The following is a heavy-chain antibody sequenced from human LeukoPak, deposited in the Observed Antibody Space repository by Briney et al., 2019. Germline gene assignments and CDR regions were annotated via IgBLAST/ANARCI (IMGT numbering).Heavy chain of an antibody. Sequence: SETLSLTCTVSGGSISSGSYYWSWIRQPAGKGLEWIGRIYTSGSTNYNPSLKSRVTISVDTSKNQFSLKLSSVIAADTAVYYCARVVAADAFDIWGQGTMVTVSS. CDR1: GGSISSGSYY. D-gene: IGHD2-15*01. J-gene: IGHJ3*02. V-gene: IGHV4-61*02. CDR3: ARVVAADAFDI. CDR2: IYTSGST.